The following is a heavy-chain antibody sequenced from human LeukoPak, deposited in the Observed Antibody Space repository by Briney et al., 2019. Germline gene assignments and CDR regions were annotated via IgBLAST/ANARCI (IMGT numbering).Heavy chain of an antibody. Sequence: NPSETLSLTCTVSGGSISSYYWSWIRQPPGKGLEWIGYIYYSGSTNYNPSLKSRVTISVDTSKNQFSLKLSSVTAADTAVYYCARRLGSGWYAVWGYWGQGTLVTVSS. CDR3: ARRLGSGWYAVWGY. CDR2: IYYSGST. J-gene: IGHJ4*02. CDR1: GGSISSYY. D-gene: IGHD6-19*01. V-gene: IGHV4-59*12.